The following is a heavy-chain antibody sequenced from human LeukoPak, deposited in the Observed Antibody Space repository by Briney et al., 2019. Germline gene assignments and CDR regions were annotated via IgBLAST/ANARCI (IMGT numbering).Heavy chain of an antibody. V-gene: IGHV3-48*02. D-gene: IGHD6-19*01. CDR1: GFTFSTYS. J-gene: IGHJ4*02. Sequence: GGSLRLSCAASGFTFSTYSMNWVRQAPGKGLEWVSYTSSSSTIYYADSVRGRFTISRDNDKNSLYLQMNSLRDEDTAVYYCARDLPPGSSGWYLGYWGQGTLVTVSS. CDR2: TSSSSTI. CDR3: ARDLPPGSSGWYLGY.